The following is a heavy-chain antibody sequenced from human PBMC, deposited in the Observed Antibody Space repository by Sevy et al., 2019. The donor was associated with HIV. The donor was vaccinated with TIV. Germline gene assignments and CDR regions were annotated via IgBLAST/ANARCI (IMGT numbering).Heavy chain of an antibody. Sequence: GGSLRLSCAASGFTFSSYWMSWVRQAPGKGLEWVANIKQDGSEKYYVDSVKGRFTISRDNAKTSLYLQMNSLRAEDTAVYYCARYYVWGSYRIDYWGQGTLVTVSS. J-gene: IGHJ4*02. CDR3: ARYYVWGSYRIDY. D-gene: IGHD3-16*02. CDR1: GFTFSSYW. CDR2: IKQDGSEK. V-gene: IGHV3-7*03.